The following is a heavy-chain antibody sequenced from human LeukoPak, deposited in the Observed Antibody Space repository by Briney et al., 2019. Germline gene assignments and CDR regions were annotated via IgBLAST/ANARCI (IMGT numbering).Heavy chain of an antibody. CDR2: ISYDGRHT. Sequence: GGSLRLSCAASRFTFSDYGMHWVRQAPGKGLEWVATISYDGRHTFYGDSVKGRFTISRDNSMNTLYLQINSLITEDTGIYYCAKDRGAAVGYFQYWGQGTLVTVFS. V-gene: IGHV3-30*18. D-gene: IGHD6-13*01. J-gene: IGHJ1*01. CDR1: RFTFSDYG. CDR3: AKDRGAAVGYFQY.